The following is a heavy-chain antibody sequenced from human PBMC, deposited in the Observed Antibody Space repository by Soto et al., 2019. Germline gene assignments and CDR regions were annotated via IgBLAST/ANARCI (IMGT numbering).Heavy chain of an antibody. CDR2: INRDYNT. CDR3: VNGDYY. D-gene: IGHD4-17*01. Sequence: EEQLVDSGVGLVQPGGSLRLSCAASGFTFSNHVMNWLRQAPGRGLEWVSSINRDYNTYYADSVRGRFTISRDNAKDSLYLQMNSLRADDTAVYYCVNGDYYLGQGTLVTVSS. V-gene: IGHV3-48*01. J-gene: IGHJ4*02. CDR1: GFTFSNHV.